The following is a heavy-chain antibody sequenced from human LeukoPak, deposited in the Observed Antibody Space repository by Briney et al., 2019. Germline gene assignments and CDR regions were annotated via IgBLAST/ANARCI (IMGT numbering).Heavy chain of an antibody. CDR1: GFTFTTYA. D-gene: IGHD4-17*01. J-gene: IGHJ3*01. CDR2: ISGGAARGRT. CDR3: AKERFASDYHVFQPFDA. Sequence: GGSLRLPCAASGFTFTTYAMAWVRQAPGKGLEWVSKISGGAARGRTSYADSVKGRFSISSDNSKRTLALQMNGLRAEDTAVYYCAKERFASDYHVFQPFDAWGQGTMVTVSS. V-gene: IGHV3-23*01.